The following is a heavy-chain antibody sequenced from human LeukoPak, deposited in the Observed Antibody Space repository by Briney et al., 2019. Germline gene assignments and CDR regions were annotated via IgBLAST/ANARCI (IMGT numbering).Heavy chain of an antibody. V-gene: IGHV3-30-3*01. CDR3: AKDRGRIAVAGSDY. Sequence: GGSLRLSCAASEFTFSNYALHWVRQAPGKGLQWVAVISYDGNTIHYADSVKGRFTISRDNSKNTLYLQMNSLRAEDTAVYYCAKDRGRIAVAGSDYWGQGTLVTVSS. D-gene: IGHD6-19*01. J-gene: IGHJ4*02. CDR2: ISYDGNTI. CDR1: EFTFSNYA.